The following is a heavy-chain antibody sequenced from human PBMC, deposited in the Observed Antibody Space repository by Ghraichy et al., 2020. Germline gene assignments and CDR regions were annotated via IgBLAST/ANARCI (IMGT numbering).Heavy chain of an antibody. CDR3: ARSSADYYYDSHPMWAFDI. CDR2: IYPGDSDS. Sequence: GESLNISCKGSGYSFTSYWIGWVRQMPGKGLEWMGIIYPGDSDSRYSPSFQGQVTISADKSISTAYLQWSSLKASDTAMYYCARSSADYYYDSHPMWAFDIWGQGTMVTVSS. V-gene: IGHV5-51*01. J-gene: IGHJ3*02. CDR1: GYSFTSYW. D-gene: IGHD3-22*01.